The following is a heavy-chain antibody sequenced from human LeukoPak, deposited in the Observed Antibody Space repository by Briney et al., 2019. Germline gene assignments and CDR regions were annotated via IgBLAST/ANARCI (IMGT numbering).Heavy chain of an antibody. CDR2: INHSGGT. D-gene: IGHD2-2*01. CDR3: ARGPRAYCSSTSCYPYYYYYYYMDV. J-gene: IGHJ6*03. CDR1: GGSFSGYY. V-gene: IGHV4-34*01. Sequence: KPSETLSLTCAAYGGSFSGYYWSWIRQPPGKGLEWIGEINHSGGTNYNPSLKSRVTISVDTSKNQFSLKLSSVTAADTAVYYCARGPRAYCSSTSCYPYYYYYYYMDVWGKGTTVTVSS.